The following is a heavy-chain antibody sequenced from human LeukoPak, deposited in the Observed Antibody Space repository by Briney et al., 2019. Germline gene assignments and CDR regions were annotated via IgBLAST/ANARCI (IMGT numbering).Heavy chain of an antibody. J-gene: IGHJ4*02. V-gene: IGHV4-59*01. Sequence: PSETLSLTCTVSGGSISNYYWSWIRQPPGKGLEGIGYIYYSGSTNYNPSLKSRVTISVDTSKTQFSLRLNSVTAADTAVYYCARLTPNAGIWASDYWGQGTLVTVSS. D-gene: IGHD4-23*01. CDR2: IYYSGST. CDR1: GGSISNYY. CDR3: ARLTPNAGIWASDY.